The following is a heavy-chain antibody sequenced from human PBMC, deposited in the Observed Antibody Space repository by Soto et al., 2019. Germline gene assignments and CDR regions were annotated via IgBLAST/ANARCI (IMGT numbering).Heavy chain of an antibody. CDR1: GYSFTSYW. V-gene: IGHV5-10-1*01. CDR3: ARESPPGIAAAGSYYYYCYGMDV. D-gene: IGHD6-13*01. Sequence: PGESLKISCKGSGYSFTSYWISWVRQMPGKGLEWMGRIDPSDSYTNYSPSFQGHVTISADKSISTAYLQWSSLKASDTAMYYCARESPPGIAAAGSYYYYCYGMDVWGQGTTVTVSS. CDR2: IDPSDSYT. J-gene: IGHJ6*02.